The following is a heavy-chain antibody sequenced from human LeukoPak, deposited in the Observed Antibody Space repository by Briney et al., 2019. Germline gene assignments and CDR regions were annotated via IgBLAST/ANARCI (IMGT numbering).Heavy chain of an antibody. CDR3: AYSVEMATISLVEY. J-gene: IGHJ4*02. V-gene: IGHV3-66*01. CDR2: IYSGGST. CDR1: GFTVSSNY. Sequence: GGSLRLSCAASGFTVSSNYMSWVRQAPGKGLEWVSVIYSGGSTYHADSVKGRFTISRDNSKNTLYLQMNSLRAEDTAVYYCAYSVEMATISLVEYWGQGTLVTVSS. D-gene: IGHD5-24*01.